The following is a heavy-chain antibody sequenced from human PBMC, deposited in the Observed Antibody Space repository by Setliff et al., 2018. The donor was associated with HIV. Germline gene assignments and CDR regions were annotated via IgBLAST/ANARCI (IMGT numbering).Heavy chain of an antibody. CDR2: SYYSGST. CDR1: GGSISSHY. D-gene: IGHD1-26*01. V-gene: IGHV4-59*11. J-gene: IGHJ4*02. CDR3: AGGQGATVHDQEDEQDY. Sequence: SRTCTVSGGSISSHYWSWIRQPPGKGLEWIGSSYYSGSTNYNPSLKSRVTIAVDTSKNQFSLKLSAVTAADTAVYYCAGGQGATVHDQEDEQDYWGQGTLVTVSS.